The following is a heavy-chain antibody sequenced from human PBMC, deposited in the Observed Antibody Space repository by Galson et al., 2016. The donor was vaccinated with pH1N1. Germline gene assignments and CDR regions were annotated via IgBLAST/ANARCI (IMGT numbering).Heavy chain of an antibody. CDR3: ATEDYYTSLY. D-gene: IGHD1-26*01. J-gene: IGHJ4*02. Sequence: SLRLSCAASGFIFSDYWMSWVRQAPGKGLEWVAKINQDGSRKYYVDSMKGRCTTSRDSAENSLSLQMNSLRVEDTALYYCATEDYYTSLYWGQGILVTVSS. CDR2: INQDGSRK. V-gene: IGHV3-7*01. CDR1: GFIFSDYW.